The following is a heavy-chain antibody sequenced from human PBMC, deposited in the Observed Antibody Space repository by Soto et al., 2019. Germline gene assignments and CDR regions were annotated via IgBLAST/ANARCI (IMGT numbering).Heavy chain of an antibody. CDR1: GFSFDHYA. V-gene: IGHV3-9*01. CDR2: ITWNSGTK. Sequence: EGQLVESGGGLVQPGRSLRLSCVASGFSFDHYAMHWVRQAPGKGLEWVAGITWNSGTKDDGNSVKGRFSISRANAQNNLQLQMSRLGPEDTAFYYCARDNEQVRPVAILRASFDIWGQGTLVTVSS. CDR3: ARDNEQVRPVAILRASFDI. J-gene: IGHJ3*02. D-gene: IGHD2-2*01.